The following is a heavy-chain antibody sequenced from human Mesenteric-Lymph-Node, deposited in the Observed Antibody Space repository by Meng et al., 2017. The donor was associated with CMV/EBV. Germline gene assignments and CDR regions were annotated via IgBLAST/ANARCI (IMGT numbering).Heavy chain of an antibody. D-gene: IGHD6-13*01. CDR3: ARDRYSSSVAFDI. CDR1: GGSISSYY. Sequence: LSLTCTVSGGSISSYYWSWIRQPPGKGLEWIGYIYYSGSTNYNPSLKSRVTISVDTSKNQFSLKLSSVTAADTAVYYCARDRYSSSVAFDIWGQGTMVTVSS. J-gene: IGHJ3*02. CDR2: IYYSGST. V-gene: IGHV4-59*01.